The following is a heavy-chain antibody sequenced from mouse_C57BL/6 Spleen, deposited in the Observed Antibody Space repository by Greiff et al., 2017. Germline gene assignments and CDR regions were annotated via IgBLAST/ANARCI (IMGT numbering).Heavy chain of an antibody. D-gene: IGHD2-4*01. V-gene: IGHV14-4*01. Sequence: EVQLVESGAELVRPGASVKLSCTASGFNIKDDFLHWVKQRPEQGLEWIGWIDPDNGDTEYDTKFQGKATITADTSSNTAYLQLRSLTSEDTAVYYGTTRDYRPPGAWFAYWGQGTLVTVSA. CDR2: IDPDNGDT. CDR1: GFNIKDDF. J-gene: IGHJ3*01. CDR3: TTRDYRPPGAWFAY.